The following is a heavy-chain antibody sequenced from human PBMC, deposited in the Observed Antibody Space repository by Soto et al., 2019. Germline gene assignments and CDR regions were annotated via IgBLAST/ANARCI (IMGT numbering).Heavy chain of an antibody. CDR3: ARADRNYYDSSGYFS. Sequence: PVKVSCKASGAPLTTFPTTGCRRALGQGLEWMGRIIPILGIANYAQKFQGRVTITADKSTSTAYMELSSLRSEDTAVYYCARADRNYYDSSGYFSWGQGTLVTVSS. CDR1: GAPLTTFP. V-gene: IGHV1-69*04. CDR2: IIPILGIA. J-gene: IGHJ5*02. D-gene: IGHD3-22*01.